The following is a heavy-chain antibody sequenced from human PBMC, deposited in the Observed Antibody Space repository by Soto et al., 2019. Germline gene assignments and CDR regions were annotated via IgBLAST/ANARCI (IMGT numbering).Heavy chain of an antibody. CDR2: INHSGST. CDR1: GGSFSGYY. J-gene: IGHJ4*02. CDR3: ARGLNPYGSGSYYPSFDY. D-gene: IGHD3-10*01. V-gene: IGHV4-34*01. Sequence: PSETLSLTCAVYGGSFSGYYWSWIRQPPGKGLEWIGEINHSGSTNYNPSLKSRVTISVDTSKNQFSLKLSSVTAADTAVYYCARGLNPYGSGSYYPSFDYWGQGTLVT.